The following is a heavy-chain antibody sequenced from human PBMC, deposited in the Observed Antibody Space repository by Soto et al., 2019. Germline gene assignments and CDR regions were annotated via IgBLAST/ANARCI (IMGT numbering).Heavy chain of an antibody. CDR1: GYTFTGYY. J-gene: IGHJ3*02. CDR3: ARADFFNAFDI. D-gene: IGHD3-3*01. Sequence: ASVKVSCTASGYTFTGYYIHWVRQAPGQGLEWMGWINPNSGGTNYAQKFQGWVTMTRDTSISTAYMELSRLRSDDTAVYYCARADFFNAFDIWGQGTMVTVSS. V-gene: IGHV1-2*04. CDR2: INPNSGGT.